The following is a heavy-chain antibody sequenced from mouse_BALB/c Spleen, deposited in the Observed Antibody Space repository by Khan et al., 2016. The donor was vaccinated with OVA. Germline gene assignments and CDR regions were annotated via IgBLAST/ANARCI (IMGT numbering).Heavy chain of an antibody. V-gene: IGHV1-7*01. CDR2: INPSTGYT. D-gene: IGHD1-1*01. Sequence: QVQLKQSGAELAKPGASVKMSCKASGYTFTKYWMHWVKQRSGQGLEWIGYINPSTGYTEYNQKFKDKATLTADKSSSTAYMQLSSLTSEDSAVYYCVNHGSSSAWFTYWGQGTLVTVSA. J-gene: IGHJ3*01. CDR1: GYTFTKYW. CDR3: VNHGSSSAWFTY.